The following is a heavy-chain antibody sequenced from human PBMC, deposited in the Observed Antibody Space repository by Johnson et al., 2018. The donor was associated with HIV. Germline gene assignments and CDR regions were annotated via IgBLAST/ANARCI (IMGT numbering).Heavy chain of an antibody. CDR1: GFTLSTYG. J-gene: IGHJ3*02. CDR3: ARLRGAFDI. Sequence: QVQLVESGGGVVQPGRSLRLSCAASGFTLSTYGMHWVRQAPGKGLEWVAVISYDGSNKDYADSVKGRFTISRDNSKNTLYLQMNSLRAEDTAVYYCARLRGAFDIWGQGTMVTVSS. CDR2: ISYDGSNK. V-gene: IGHV3-30*03.